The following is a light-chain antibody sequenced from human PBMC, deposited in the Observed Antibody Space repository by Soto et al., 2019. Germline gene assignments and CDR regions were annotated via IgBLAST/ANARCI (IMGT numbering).Light chain of an antibody. CDR1: QSISGW. CDR3: QQYLSSSRT. J-gene: IGKJ4*01. V-gene: IGKV1-5*03. Sequence: DIQMTQSPSTLSASVGDGVTITCRASQSISGWLAWYQQKPGKAPKLLIYEASSLESGVPSRFSGSGFGTEFTLTISSLQPDDFATYYCQQYLSSSRTFGGGTKVEIK. CDR2: EAS.